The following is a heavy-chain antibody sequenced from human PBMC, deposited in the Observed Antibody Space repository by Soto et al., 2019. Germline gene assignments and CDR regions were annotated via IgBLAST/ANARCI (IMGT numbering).Heavy chain of an antibody. CDR2: IYPSGMP. CDR1: GGSISNAAYS. D-gene: IGHD2-8*01. Sequence: SETLSLTCTVSGGSISNAAYSWSWIRQPPGKGLEWIGYIYPSGMPFYNPSLRSRVTISIDRSNDQFSLNLSSVTAADTAVYYCARLYGFNDYYYGMDVWGQGTTVTVSS. V-gene: IGHV4-30-2*01. CDR3: ARLYGFNDYYYGMDV. J-gene: IGHJ6*02.